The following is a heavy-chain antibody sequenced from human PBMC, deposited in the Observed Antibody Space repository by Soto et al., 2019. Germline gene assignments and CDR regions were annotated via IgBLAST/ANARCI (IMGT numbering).Heavy chain of an antibody. CDR3: ARDLYSSGWQFDY. V-gene: IGHV3-33*01. CDR1: GFTFSSYG. D-gene: IGHD6-19*01. J-gene: IGHJ4*02. CDR2: IWYDGSNK. Sequence: QVQLVESGGGVVQPGRSLRLSCAASGFTFSSYGMHWVRQAPGKGLEWVAVIWYDGSNKYYADSVMGRFTISRDNSKNTLYLQMNSLRAEDTAVYYCARDLYSSGWQFDYWGQGTLVTVSS.